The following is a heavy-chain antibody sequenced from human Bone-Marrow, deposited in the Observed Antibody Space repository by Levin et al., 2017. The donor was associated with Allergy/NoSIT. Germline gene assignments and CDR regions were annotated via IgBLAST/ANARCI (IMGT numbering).Heavy chain of an antibody. CDR3: ARGPSYDYVWGSDRIIDY. CDR2: MNPNSGNT. V-gene: IGHV1-8*01. CDR1: GYTFTSYD. D-gene: IGHD3-16*02. Sequence: ASVKVSCKASGYTFTSYDINWVRQATGQGLEWMGWMNPNSGNTGYAQKFQGRVTMTRNTSISTAYMELSSLRSEDTAVYYCARGPSYDYVWGSDRIIDYWGQGTLVTVSS. J-gene: IGHJ4*02.